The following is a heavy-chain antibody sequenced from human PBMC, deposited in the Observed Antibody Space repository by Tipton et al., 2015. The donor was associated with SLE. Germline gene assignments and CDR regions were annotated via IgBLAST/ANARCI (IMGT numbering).Heavy chain of an antibody. J-gene: IGHJ6*02. V-gene: IGHV3-23*03. CDR3: ARDPYSSSRTWYYGMDV. D-gene: IGHD6-13*01. Sequence: GSLRLSCAASGFTFSRYAMTWVRQAPGRGLEWVSLIFAGGSTYYADSVKGRFTVSRDDSKNTLYLQMNSLRAEDTAVYYCARDPYSSSRTWYYGMDVWGQGTTVTVSS. CDR2: IFAGGST. CDR1: GFTFSRYA.